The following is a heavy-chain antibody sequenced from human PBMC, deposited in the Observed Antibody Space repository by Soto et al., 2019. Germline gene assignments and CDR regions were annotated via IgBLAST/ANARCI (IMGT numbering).Heavy chain of an antibody. Sequence: QVQLVQSGAEVKKPGSSVKVSCKASGGTFSSYAISWVRQAPGQGLEWMGGIIPIFGTANYAQKFKGRVTITADKSTSTAYMELSSLRSEDTAVYYCARGRLSDCSSTSCYNYFDYWGQGTLVTVSS. CDR3: ARGRLSDCSSTSCYNYFDY. CDR2: IIPIFGTA. CDR1: GGTFSSYA. D-gene: IGHD2-2*02. V-gene: IGHV1-69*06. J-gene: IGHJ4*02.